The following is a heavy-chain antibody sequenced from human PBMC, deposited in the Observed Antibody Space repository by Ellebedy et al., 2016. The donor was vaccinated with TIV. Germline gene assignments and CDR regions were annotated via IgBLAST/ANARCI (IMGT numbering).Heavy chain of an antibody. Sequence: GESLKISCVASGFIFSNYAMAWVRQAPGKGLEWVSTITGSGGSTDYADSVKGRFTFSRDNSKNTLYLHMNSLRLEDTAAYYCAKGTQWLGRSCFDHWGQGILVTVSS. V-gene: IGHV3-23*01. CDR1: GFIFSNYA. CDR2: ITGSGGST. CDR3: AKGTQWLGRSCFDH. D-gene: IGHD6-19*01. J-gene: IGHJ4*02.